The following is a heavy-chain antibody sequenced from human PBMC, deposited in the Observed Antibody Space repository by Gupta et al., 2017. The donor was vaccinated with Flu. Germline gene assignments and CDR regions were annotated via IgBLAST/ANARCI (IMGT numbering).Heavy chain of an antibody. D-gene: IGHD2-8*01. V-gene: IGHV3-23*01. CDR3: VKGFNDIVDF. Sequence: GFNVGNDAMSWVRRVPGKGREWVAGRTTSGDYTYYADAGKGWFTISRDNSENTLYHEMNGLSAEDTAVYYCVKGFNDIVDFWGQGTRGTGSS. CDR1: GFNVGNDA. J-gene: IGHJ4*02. CDR2: RTTSGDYT.